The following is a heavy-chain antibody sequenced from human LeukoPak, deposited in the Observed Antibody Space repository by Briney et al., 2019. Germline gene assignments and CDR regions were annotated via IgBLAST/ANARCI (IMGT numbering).Heavy chain of an antibody. J-gene: IGHJ4*02. V-gene: IGHV4-59*01. Sequence: SETLSLTCTVSGGSITNYYWSWIRQPPGKGLEWIGYIYYSGSTNYNPSLKSRVTISVDTSTNQFSLKLSSVTAADTAVYFCARGGRLLGKFDYWGQGTLVTVSS. CDR2: IYYSGST. CDR3: ARGGRLLGKFDY. CDR1: GGSITNYY. D-gene: IGHD3-22*01.